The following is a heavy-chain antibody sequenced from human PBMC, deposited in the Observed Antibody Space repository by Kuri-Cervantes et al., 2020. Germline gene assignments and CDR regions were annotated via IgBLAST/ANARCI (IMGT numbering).Heavy chain of an antibody. J-gene: IGHJ4*02. V-gene: IGHV3-48*01. Sequence: GESLKISCAASGFIFSSYAMSWVRQAPGKGLEWVSYISSSSSTIYYADSVKGRFTISGDTAKNSQYLQMNSLRAEDTAVYFWARNRYCSSTSCYMEFSFWGQGTLVTVSS. CDR3: ARNRYCSSTSCYMEFSF. CDR1: GFIFSSYA. D-gene: IGHD2-2*02. CDR2: ISSSSSTI.